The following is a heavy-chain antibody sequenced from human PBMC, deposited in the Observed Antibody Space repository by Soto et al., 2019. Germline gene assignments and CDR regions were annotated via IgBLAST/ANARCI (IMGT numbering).Heavy chain of an antibody. CDR3: ARGRVGYSYVYDAFDI. Sequence: SETLSLTCTVSGGSVSSGSYYWSWIRQPPGRGLEWIGYIYYSGSTNYNPSLKSRVTISVDTSKNQFSLKLSSVTAADTAVYYCARGRVGYSYVYDAFDIWGQGTMVTVSS. V-gene: IGHV4-61*01. D-gene: IGHD5-18*01. CDR1: GGSVSSGSYY. CDR2: IYYSGST. J-gene: IGHJ3*02.